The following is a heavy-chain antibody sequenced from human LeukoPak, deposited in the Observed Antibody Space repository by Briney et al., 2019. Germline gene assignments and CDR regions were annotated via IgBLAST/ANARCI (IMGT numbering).Heavy chain of an antibody. D-gene: IGHD2-15*01. V-gene: IGHV1-24*01. CDR2: FDPEDGET. CDR3: ATDAREDIVVVVAATRYYYYGMDV. J-gene: IGHJ6*02. CDR1: GYTLTELP. Sequence: GASVKVSCKVSGYTLTELPMHWVRQAPGKGLEWMGGFDPEDGETIYAQKFQGRVTMTEDTSTDTAYMELSSLRSEDTAVYYCATDAREDIVVVVAATRYYYYGMDVWGQGTTVTVSS.